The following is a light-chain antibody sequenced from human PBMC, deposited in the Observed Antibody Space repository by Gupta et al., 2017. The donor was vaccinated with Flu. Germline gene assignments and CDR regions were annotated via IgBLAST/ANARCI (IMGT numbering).Light chain of an antibody. CDR3: GTWDNSRSAVV. CDR2: DND. CDR1: SSHIGINY. J-gene: IGLJ2*01. Sequence: QSVLTQPPSVSAAPGQKVTVSCSGSSSHIGINYVSWYQQVPGTAPQLLIYDNDKRPSGIPDRFSGSKSGTSATLGITGLQTGDEADYYCGTWDNSRSAVVFGGGTKLAVL. V-gene: IGLV1-51*01.